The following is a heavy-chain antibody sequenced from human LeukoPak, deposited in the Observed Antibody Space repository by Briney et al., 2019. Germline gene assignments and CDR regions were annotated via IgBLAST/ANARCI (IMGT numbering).Heavy chain of an antibody. J-gene: IGHJ4*02. D-gene: IGHD6-13*01. CDR2: INHSGST. CDR1: GGSFSGYY. V-gene: IGHV4-34*01. Sequence: PSETLSLTCAVYGGSFSGYYWSWIRQPPGKGLEWIGEINHSGSTNYNPSLKSRVTISVDTSKNQFSLKLSSVTAADTAVYYCARADTLSRSWYSWGQGTLVTVSS. CDR3: ARADTLSRSWYS.